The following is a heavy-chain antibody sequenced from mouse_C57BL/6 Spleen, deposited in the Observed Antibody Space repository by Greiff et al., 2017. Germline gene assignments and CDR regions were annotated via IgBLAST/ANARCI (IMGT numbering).Heavy chain of an antibody. J-gene: IGHJ2*01. CDR3: AREGYDYDYFDY. D-gene: IGHD2-4*01. CDR2: INPSNGGT. CDR1: GYTFTSYW. Sequence: QVQLQQPGTELVKPGASVKLSCKASGYTFTSYWMHWVKQRPGQGLEWIGNINPSNGGTNYNEKFKSKATLTVDKSSSTAYMHLSSLTSEDSAVYYCAREGYDYDYFDYWGQDTTLTVSS. V-gene: IGHV1-53*01.